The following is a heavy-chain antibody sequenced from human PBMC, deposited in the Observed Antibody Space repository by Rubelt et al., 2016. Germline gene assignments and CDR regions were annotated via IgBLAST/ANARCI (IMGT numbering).Heavy chain of an antibody. CDR3: ARDVIVGVPAAPDAFDI. V-gene: IGHV1-18*01. Sequence: QVQLVQSGAEVKKPGASVTVSCKASGYTFTSYGISWVRQAPGQGLEWMGWISAYNGNTNYAQKLPGRVTMTTDTSTRTAYRELRGLRSEDTAVYYCARDVIVGVPAAPDAFDIWGQGTMVTVSS. J-gene: IGHJ3*02. CDR2: ISAYNGNT. D-gene: IGHD2-2*01. CDR1: GYTFTSYG.